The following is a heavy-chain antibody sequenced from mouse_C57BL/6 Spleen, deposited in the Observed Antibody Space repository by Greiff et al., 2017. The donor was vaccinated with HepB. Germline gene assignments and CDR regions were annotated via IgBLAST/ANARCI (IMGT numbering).Heavy chain of an antibody. V-gene: IGHV1-52*01. Sequence: QVQLQQPGAELVRPGSSVKLSCKASGYTLTSYWMHWVKQRPIQGLEWIGNIDPSDSETHYNQKFKDKATLTVDKSSSTAYMQLSSLTSEDSAVYYCARWESNYGGAMDYWGQVTSVTVSS. J-gene: IGHJ4*01. CDR2: IDPSDSET. CDR3: ARWESNYGGAMDY. D-gene: IGHD2-5*01. CDR1: GYTLTSYW.